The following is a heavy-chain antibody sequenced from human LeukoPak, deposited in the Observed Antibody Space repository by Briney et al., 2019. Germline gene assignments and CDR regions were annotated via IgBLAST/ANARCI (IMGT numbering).Heavy chain of an antibody. Sequence: GGSLRLSCEASGFTFRSYAMSWVRQAPGKGLEWVSGFSGSGGSTYYADSVKGRFTISRDNSRNTLYLQMNSVRAEDTAVYYCANPRDRGYYFYFDYWGQGTLVTVSS. CDR2: FSGSGGST. V-gene: IGHV3-23*01. CDR3: ANPRDRGYYFYFDY. CDR1: GFTFRSYA. J-gene: IGHJ4*02. D-gene: IGHD3-22*01.